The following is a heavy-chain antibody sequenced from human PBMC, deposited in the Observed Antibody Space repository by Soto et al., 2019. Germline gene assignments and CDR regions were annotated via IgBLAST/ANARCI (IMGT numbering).Heavy chain of an antibody. J-gene: IGHJ6*02. Sequence: ASVKVSCKASGYTFTSYGISWVRQAPGQGLGWMGWISGYNGKSNYAQKLQGRVTMTTDTSMSTAYMELRSLRSDDTAVYYCATMAPYGVSHYYYYCTDVCGQGTTVTVSS. V-gene: IGHV1-18*01. CDR2: ISGYNGKS. CDR3: ATMAPYGVSHYYYYCTDV. D-gene: IGHD4-17*01. CDR1: GYTFTSYG.